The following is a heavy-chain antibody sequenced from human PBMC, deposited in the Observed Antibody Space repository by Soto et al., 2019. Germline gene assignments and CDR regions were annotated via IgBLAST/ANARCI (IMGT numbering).Heavy chain of an antibody. CDR3: ASSKVYCSGGSCYLGYYYYYMDV. V-gene: IGHV3-74*01. Sequence: GGSLRLSCAASGFTVSSNYMSWVRQAPGKGLVWVSRINSDGSSTSYADSVKGRFTISRDNAKNTLYLQMNSLRAEDTAVYYCASSKVYCSGGSCYLGYYYYYMDVWGKGTTVTVSS. D-gene: IGHD2-15*01. CDR2: INSDGSST. CDR1: GFTVSSNY. J-gene: IGHJ6*03.